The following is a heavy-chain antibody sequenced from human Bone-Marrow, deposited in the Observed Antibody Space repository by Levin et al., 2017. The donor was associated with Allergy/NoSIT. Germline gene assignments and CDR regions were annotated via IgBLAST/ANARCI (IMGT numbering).Heavy chain of an antibody. D-gene: IGHD3-10*01. J-gene: IGHJ6*02. Sequence: PGGSLRLSCAASGFTFSSYAIHWVRQTPGKGLEWVAVISYDGNIKYFADSVKGRFTISRDNSKDTLYLEMKSLRADDTAVYYCARDRWAGWGDNYFSGMDVWGQGTTVTVSS. CDR1: GFTFSSYA. V-gene: IGHV3-30*04. CDR3: ARDRWAGWGDNYFSGMDV. CDR2: ISYDGNIK.